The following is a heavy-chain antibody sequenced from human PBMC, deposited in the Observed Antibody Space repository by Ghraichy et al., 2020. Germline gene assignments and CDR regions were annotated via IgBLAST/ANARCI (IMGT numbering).Heavy chain of an antibody. D-gene: IGHD6-6*01. Sequence: ASVKVSCKASGYTFTNYGFSWVRQAPGQGLEWMGWISAYNGDITYAQTLQGRVTMTTDTATSTAYMELRSLRTGDTAVYYCARGSSIKAATVDYWGQGTLVTVSS. CDR2: ISAYNGDI. J-gene: IGHJ4*02. CDR3: ARGSSIKAATVDY. V-gene: IGHV1-18*01. CDR1: GYTFTNYG.